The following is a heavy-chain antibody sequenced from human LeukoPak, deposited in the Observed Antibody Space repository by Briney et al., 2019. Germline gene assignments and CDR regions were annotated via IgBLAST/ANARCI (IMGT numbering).Heavy chain of an antibody. V-gene: IGHV4-39*07. J-gene: IGHJ5*02. CDR1: GGSISSSSYY. CDR2: IYYSGST. CDR3: ARDDYDFWSGYLGANWFDP. Sequence: SETLSLTCTVSGGSISSSSYYWGWIRQPPGKGLEWIGSIYYSGSTYYNPSLKSRVTISVDTSKNQFSLKLSSVTAADTAVYYCARDDYDFWSGYLGANWFDPWGQGTLVVVSS. D-gene: IGHD3-3*01.